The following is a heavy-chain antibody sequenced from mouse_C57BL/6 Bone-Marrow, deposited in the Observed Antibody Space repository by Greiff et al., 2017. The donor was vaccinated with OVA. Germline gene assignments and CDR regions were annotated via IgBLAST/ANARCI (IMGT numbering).Heavy chain of an antibody. CDR2: IYPGSGST. CDR1: GYTFTSYW. J-gene: IGHJ3*01. Sequence: QVQLQQPGAELVKPGASVKMSCKASGYTFTSYWITWVKQRPGQGLEWIGDIYPGSGSTNDNEKFKSKATLTVDTSTSTTYMQRSSLTSEDSAVYSCARAGTAPCFAYWGQGTLVTVSA. D-gene: IGHD3-3*01. V-gene: IGHV1-55*01. CDR3: ARAGTAPCFAY.